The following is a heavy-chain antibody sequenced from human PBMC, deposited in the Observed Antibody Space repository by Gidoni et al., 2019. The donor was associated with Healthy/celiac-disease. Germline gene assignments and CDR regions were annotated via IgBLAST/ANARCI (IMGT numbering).Heavy chain of an antibody. CDR3: ARLGSGSYYSDY. D-gene: IGHD3-10*01. CDR2: ISSSSSYI. CDR1: GFTFSSYS. Sequence: EVQLVESGGGLVKPGGSLRLSCAASGFTFSSYSMNWVRQAPGKGLEWVSSISSSSSYIYYADSVKGRFTISRDNAKNSLYLQMNSLRAEDTAVYYCARLGSGSYYSDYWGQGTLVTVSS. V-gene: IGHV3-21*01. J-gene: IGHJ4*02.